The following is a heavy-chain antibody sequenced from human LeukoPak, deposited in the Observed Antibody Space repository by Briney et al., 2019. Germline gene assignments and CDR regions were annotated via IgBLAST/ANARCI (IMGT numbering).Heavy chain of an antibody. D-gene: IGHD2-2*01. V-gene: IGHV3-74*01. J-gene: IGHJ4*02. Sequence: TGGSLRLSCAASGXIFNKYWIHWVRQAPGKGLVWVSRINSDGTSTGYADSAKGRFTISRDNAKNTVYLQMESLRAEDTAVYYCARDYGGAQLDYWGQGTLVTVSS. CDR3: ARDYGGAQLDY. CDR2: INSDGTST. CDR1: GXIFNKYW.